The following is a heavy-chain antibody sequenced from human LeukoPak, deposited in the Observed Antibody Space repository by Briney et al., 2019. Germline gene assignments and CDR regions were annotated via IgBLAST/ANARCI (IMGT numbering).Heavy chain of an antibody. CDR1: GGSISSSSYY. V-gene: IGHV4-39*01. Sequence: SETLSLTRTVSGGSISSSSYYWGWIRQPPGKGLEWIGNIYYTGITYYNPSLKSRVTISVDTSKNQFSLKLSSVTAADTAVYYCANQNQYDPNYFDYWGQGTLVTVSS. J-gene: IGHJ4*02. CDR2: IYYTGIT. CDR3: ANQNQYDPNYFDY. D-gene: IGHD1-14*01.